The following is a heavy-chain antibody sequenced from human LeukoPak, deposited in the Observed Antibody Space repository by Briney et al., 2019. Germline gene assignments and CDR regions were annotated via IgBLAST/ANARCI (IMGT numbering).Heavy chain of an antibody. D-gene: IGHD2-2*01. CDR1: GGTFSSYA. V-gene: IGHV1-69*01. CDR3: ARVSSVVVPAAMNYYYYYYMDV. CDR2: IIPIFGTA. J-gene: IGHJ6*03. Sequence: ASVKVSCKASGGTFSSYAISWVRQAPGQGLEWMGGIIPIFGTANYAQKFQGRVTITADESTSTAYMELGSLRSEDTAVYYCARVSSVVVPAAMNYYYYYYMDVWGKGTTVTVSS.